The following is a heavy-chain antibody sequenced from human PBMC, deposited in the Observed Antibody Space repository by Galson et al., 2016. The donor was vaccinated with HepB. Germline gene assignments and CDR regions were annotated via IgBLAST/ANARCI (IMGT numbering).Heavy chain of an antibody. V-gene: IGHV4/OR15-8*02. D-gene: IGHD2-21*01. CDR2: IHHSAGP. J-gene: IGHJ5*02. Sequence: SETLSPTCVVSGGSIERKGCWNWVRQPPGKGLEWIGEIHHSAGPNYHVSLKNRVSMSMDESQNQFSLKLTSVTAADTSVYYCTTGELVRGFDPWGQGTLVTVSS. CDR3: TTGELVRGFDP. CDR1: GGSIERKGC.